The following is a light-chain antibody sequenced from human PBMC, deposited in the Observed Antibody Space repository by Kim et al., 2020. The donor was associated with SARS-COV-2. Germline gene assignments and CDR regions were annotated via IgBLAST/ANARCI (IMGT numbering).Light chain of an antibody. V-gene: IGLV3-21*04. CDR3: QVWDSSSDHPV. Sequence: TGKRARVSCGRNNSGSKSVHWYQQKPGQAPVLVIYYDSDRPSGIPERFSGSNSGNTATLTISRVEAGDEADYYCQVWDSSSDHPVFGGGTQLTVL. CDR1: NSGSKS. CDR2: YDS. J-gene: IGLJ3*02.